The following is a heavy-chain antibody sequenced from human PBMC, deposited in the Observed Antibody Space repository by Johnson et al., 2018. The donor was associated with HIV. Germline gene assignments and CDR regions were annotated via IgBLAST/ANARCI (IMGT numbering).Heavy chain of an antibody. Sequence: VLLLESGGGVVQPGRSLRLSCAASGFTFSSYAMHWVRQAPGKGLEWVAVISYDGSNKYYADSVKGRFTISRDNSKNTIYLQMNSLRVEDTAVYYCAKPYYDFWSGYYEYNAFDIWGQGTLVTVSS. J-gene: IGHJ3*02. CDR1: GFTFSSYA. V-gene: IGHV3-30*04. CDR3: AKPYYDFWSGYYEYNAFDI. CDR2: ISYDGSNK. D-gene: IGHD3-3*01.